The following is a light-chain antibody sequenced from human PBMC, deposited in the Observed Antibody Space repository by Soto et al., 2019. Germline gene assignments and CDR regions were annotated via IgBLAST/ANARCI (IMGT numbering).Light chain of an antibody. CDR3: QQYVNLPLT. CDR1: QSIFSW. V-gene: IGKV1-5*01. Sequence: IQMTQSPSTLSASVGDRVSITCRASQSIFSWLAWYQQKPGKAPKLLIYEASSLETGVPSRFSGRGSGAHFTFTISSLQPEDFATYYCQQYVNLPLTFGGGTKVEVK. CDR2: EAS. J-gene: IGKJ4*01.